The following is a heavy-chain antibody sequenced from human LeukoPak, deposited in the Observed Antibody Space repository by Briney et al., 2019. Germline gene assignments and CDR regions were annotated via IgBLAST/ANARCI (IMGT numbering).Heavy chain of an antibody. J-gene: IGHJ4*02. V-gene: IGHV3-23*01. CDR3: GKRAVAGTYYFDY. CDR2: ISASGASP. Sequence: PGGSLRLSCAASGCSFNSDVMSWVRQAPGKGLEWVSVISASGASPYYADSVKGRFTISRDNSKNTLYLQMNSLRAEDTAVYYCGKRAVAGTYYFDYWGQGTLVTVSS. CDR1: GCSFNSDV. D-gene: IGHD6-19*01.